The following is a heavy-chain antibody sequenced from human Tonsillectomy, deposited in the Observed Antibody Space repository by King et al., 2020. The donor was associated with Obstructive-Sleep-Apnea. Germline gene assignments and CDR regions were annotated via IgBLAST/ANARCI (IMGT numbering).Heavy chain of an antibody. CDR3: ARVFNAALGAVDI. Sequence: VQLVESGGGLVQPGGSLRLSCAASGFTFSDHYIDWVRQAPGKGLEWVGRSRDKANSYTTGYAASVKGRFTISRDDSKSSVYRQMNSLKIEDTAVYYCARVFNAALGAVDIWGQGTMVTVSS. CDR1: GFTFSDHY. D-gene: IGHD6-13*01. CDR2: SRDKANSYTT. J-gene: IGHJ3*02. V-gene: IGHV3-72*01.